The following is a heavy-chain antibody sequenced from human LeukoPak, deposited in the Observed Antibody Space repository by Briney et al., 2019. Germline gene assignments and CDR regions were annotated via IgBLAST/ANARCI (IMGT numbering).Heavy chain of an antibody. Sequence: GGSLRLSCAASGFTFSSYWMTWVRQAPGKGLEWVANINQDGSETYYVDSVKGRFTISRDNAKNSLYLQMNSLRAEDTAVYYCARIGAGSSRDYWGQGTLVTVSS. CDR3: ARIGAGSSRDY. CDR1: GFTFSSYW. CDR2: INQDGSET. D-gene: IGHD6-13*01. J-gene: IGHJ4*02. V-gene: IGHV3-7*04.